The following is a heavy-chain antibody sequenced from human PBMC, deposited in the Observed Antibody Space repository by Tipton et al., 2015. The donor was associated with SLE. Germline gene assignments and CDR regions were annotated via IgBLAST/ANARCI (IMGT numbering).Heavy chain of an antibody. CDR2: ISSSSSYI. D-gene: IGHD3-3*01. Sequence: QLVQSGGGLVKPGGSLRLSCAASGFTFSSYSMNWVRQAPGKGLEWVSSISSSSSYIYYADSVKGRFTISRDNAKNSLYLQMNSLRAEDTAVYYCARDLGREWLIYPDAFDIWGQGTMVTVSS. CDR1: GFTFSSYS. V-gene: IGHV3-21*01. J-gene: IGHJ3*02. CDR3: ARDLGREWLIYPDAFDI.